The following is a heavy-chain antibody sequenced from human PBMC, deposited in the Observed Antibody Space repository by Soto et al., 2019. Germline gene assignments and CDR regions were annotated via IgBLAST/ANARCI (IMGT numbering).Heavy chain of an antibody. D-gene: IGHD6-13*01. CDR1: GDSISTYY. J-gene: IGHJ5*02. V-gene: IGHV4-4*07. Sequence: QVQLQESGPGLVKPSETLSLTCTVSGDSISTYYWNWIRQPAGKELEWIGRIYTSGSTNYSPSLESRVTMSLDTSKNEVSLRVNSLTAADTAVYYCARERTADNWFDPWGQGTLVTVSS. CDR2: IYTSGST. CDR3: ARERTADNWFDP.